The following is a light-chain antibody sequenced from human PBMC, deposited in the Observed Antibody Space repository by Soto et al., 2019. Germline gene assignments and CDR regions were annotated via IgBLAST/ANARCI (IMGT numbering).Light chain of an antibody. CDR1: QSVSSSY. V-gene: IGKV3-20*01. CDR2: GAS. CDR3: QQYNSWPLT. Sequence: EIVLTQSPGTLSLSPVERATLSCRASQSVSSSYLAWYQQKPGQAPRLLIYGASSRATGIPDRFSGSGSGTDFTLTISRLEPEDFAVYYCQQYNSWPLTFGGGTKVDIK. J-gene: IGKJ4*01.